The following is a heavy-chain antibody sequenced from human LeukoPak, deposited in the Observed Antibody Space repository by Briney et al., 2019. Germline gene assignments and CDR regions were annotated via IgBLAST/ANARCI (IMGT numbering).Heavy chain of an antibody. Sequence: SETLPLTCTVSGGSISSYYWSWIRQPAGKGLEWIGRIYTSGSTNYNPSLKSRVTMSVDTSKNQFSLKLSSVTAADTAVYYCARDIAARPWWYFDLWGRGTLVTVSS. CDR1: GGSISSYY. D-gene: IGHD6-6*01. J-gene: IGHJ2*01. V-gene: IGHV4-4*07. CDR2: IYTSGST. CDR3: ARDIAARPWWYFDL.